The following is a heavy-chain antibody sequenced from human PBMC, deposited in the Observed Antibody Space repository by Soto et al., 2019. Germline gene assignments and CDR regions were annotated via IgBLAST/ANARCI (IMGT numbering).Heavy chain of an antibody. Sequence: PSETLPLTCTVSGGSISGDYYHWTWIRQSPGKGLEWIGYVFHSGSVLYNPSLKSRLNISVDTSKNQFSLRLSSVTAADTAVYFCAREDDGGDRDYYGLDVWGQGTTVTVSS. V-gene: IGHV4-30-4*08. CDR2: VFHSGSV. CDR1: GGSISGDYYH. J-gene: IGHJ6*02. D-gene: IGHD2-21*02. CDR3: AREDDGGDRDYYGLDV.